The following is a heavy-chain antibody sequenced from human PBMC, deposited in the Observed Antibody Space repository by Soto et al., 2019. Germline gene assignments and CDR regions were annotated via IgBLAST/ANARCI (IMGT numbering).Heavy chain of an antibody. V-gene: IGHV4-59*01. D-gene: IGHD6-19*01. CDR2: IYYSGST. CDR3: ARLNLYSSGWGPWFDP. Sequence: PSETLSLTCTVSGGSISSYYWSWIRQPPGKGLEWIGYIYYSGSTNYNPSLKSRVTISVDTSKNQFSLKLSSVTAADTAVYYCARLNLYSSGWGPWFDPWGQGTLVTVSS. J-gene: IGHJ5*02. CDR1: GGSISSYY.